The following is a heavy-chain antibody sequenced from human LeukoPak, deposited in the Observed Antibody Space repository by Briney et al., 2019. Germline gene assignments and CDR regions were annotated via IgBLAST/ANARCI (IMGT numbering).Heavy chain of an antibody. V-gene: IGHV3-49*03. CDR3: TRDRTWGGEWEPINY. D-gene: IGHD1-26*01. Sequence: GGSLRLSCTGSGLTFSDFGLSWFRQAPGKGLEWVGFIRSKTYGGTIEYAASVKGRFTISRDDSKSIAYLQMNSLKTEDTAVYYCTRDRTWGGEWEPINYRGQGTLVTASS. CDR2: IRSKTYGGTI. J-gene: IGHJ4*02. CDR1: GLTFSDFG.